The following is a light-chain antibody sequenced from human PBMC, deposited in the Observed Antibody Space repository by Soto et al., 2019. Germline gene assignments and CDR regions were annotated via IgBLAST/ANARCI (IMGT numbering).Light chain of an antibody. V-gene: IGKV1-5*03. CDR2: KPS. CDR1: QTISSL. J-gene: IGKJ1*01. CDR3: QHYNSYSER. Sequence: DIQMTQSPSTLSGSVGDRVTITCRASQTISSLLAWYQQKPGKAPKLLIYKPSTLKSGVPSRFMCCRYGTELTLTISGLQPDAVAPYYWQHYNSYSERFGQGTKVAIK.